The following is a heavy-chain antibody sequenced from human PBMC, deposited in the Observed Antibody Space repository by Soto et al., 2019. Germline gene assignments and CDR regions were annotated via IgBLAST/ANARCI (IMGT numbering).Heavy chain of an antibody. Sequence: GGSLRLSCAASGFAFSTYWMTWVRQAPGKGLEWVANIKQDGSEKYYVDSVKGRFTISRDNAKNSLYLQMNSLRAEDTAVYYCARDPSIVATMGSIYYYYGMDVWGQGTTVTVSS. CDR3: ARDPSIVATMGSIYYYYGMDV. CDR1: GFAFSTYW. D-gene: IGHD5-12*01. J-gene: IGHJ6*02. V-gene: IGHV3-7*01. CDR2: IKQDGSEK.